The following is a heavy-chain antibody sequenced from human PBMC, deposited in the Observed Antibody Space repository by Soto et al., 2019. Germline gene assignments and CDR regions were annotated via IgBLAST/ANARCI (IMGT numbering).Heavy chain of an antibody. CDR1: GFTFSSYA. Sequence: LRLSCSASGFTFSSYAMTWVRQAPGMGLEWVSGASGTGGSAYYADSVKGRFTISRDKSTNTLYLHMSSLRAENTAVYYCARGSAYSDYDLEYWGQGTLVTVSS. J-gene: IGHJ4*02. V-gene: IGHV3-23*01. D-gene: IGHD4-17*01. CDR3: ARGSAYSDYDLEY. CDR2: ASGTGGSA.